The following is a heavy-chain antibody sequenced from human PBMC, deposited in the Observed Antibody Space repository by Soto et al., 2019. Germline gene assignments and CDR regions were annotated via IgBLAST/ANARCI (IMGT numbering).Heavy chain of an antibody. CDR3: SRASRIAARPVDYYYYYMDV. D-gene: IGHD6-6*01. V-gene: IGHV4-34*01. CDR2: INHSGST. CDR1: GGSFSGYY. J-gene: IGHJ6*03. Sequence: SETLSLTCAVYGGSFSGYYWSWIRQPPGKGLEWIGEINHSGSTNYNPSLKSRVTISVDTSKNQFSLKLSSVTAADTAVYYCSRASRIAARPVDYYYYYMDVWGKGTTVTVSS.